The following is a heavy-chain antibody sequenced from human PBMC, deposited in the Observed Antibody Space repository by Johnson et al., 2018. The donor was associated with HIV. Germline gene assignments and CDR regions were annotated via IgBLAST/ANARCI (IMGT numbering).Heavy chain of an antibody. CDR1: GFTFDDYA. Sequence: VQLVESGGGLVQPGRSLRLSCAASGFTFDDYAMHWVRQAPGKGLEWVANIKQDGSEKYYADSVKGRFTISRDNSKNTLYLQMNSLRAEDTAVYYCARRLWFRNLYDAFDIWGQGTMVTVSS. CDR3: ARRLWFRNLYDAFDI. D-gene: IGHD3-10*01. J-gene: IGHJ3*02. CDR2: IKQDGSEK. V-gene: IGHV3-7*01.